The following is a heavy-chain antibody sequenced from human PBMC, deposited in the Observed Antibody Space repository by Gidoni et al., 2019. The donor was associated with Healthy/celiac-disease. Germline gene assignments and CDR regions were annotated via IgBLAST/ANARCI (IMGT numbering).Heavy chain of an antibody. D-gene: IGHD6-19*01. J-gene: IGHJ4*02. V-gene: IGHV6-1*01. CDR2: TYYRFKLYN. Sequence: QVQLQQSGTGLVKPSQTLSLTCAISGDSVSSNSAAWNWIRQSPSSGIEWLGRTYYRFKLYNDYAVSVKSRITIIPYTSKNQFSLQLNSLTPEDTAVYYCARWQWLDFDYWGQGTLVTVSS. CDR3: ARWQWLDFDY. CDR1: GDSVSSNSAA.